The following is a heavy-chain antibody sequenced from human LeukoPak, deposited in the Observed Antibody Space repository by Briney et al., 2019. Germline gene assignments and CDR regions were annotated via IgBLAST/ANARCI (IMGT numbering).Heavy chain of an antibody. V-gene: IGHV3-30*18. D-gene: IGHD6-13*01. J-gene: IGHJ4*02. CDR3: AKDRAAADYYFDY. CDR2: ISYDGSNK. CDR1: GFTFNSCS. Sequence: PGGSLRLSCAASGFTFNSCSMNWVRQAPGKGLEWVAVISYDGSNKYYADSVKGRFTISRDNSKNTLCLQMNSLRAEDTAVYYCAKDRAAADYYFDYWGQGTLVTVSS.